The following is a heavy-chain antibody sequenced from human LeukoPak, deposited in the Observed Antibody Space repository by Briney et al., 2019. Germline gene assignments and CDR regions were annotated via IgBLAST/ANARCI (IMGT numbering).Heavy chain of an antibody. CDR1: GFTFSSYS. Sequence: PGGSLRLSCAASGFTFSSYSMNWVRQAPGKGLEWVSSISSSSSYIYYADSVKGRFTISRDNAKDSLYLQMNSLRAEDTAVYYCASWCGGDCYGAPNAFDIWGQGTMVTVSS. D-gene: IGHD2-21*01. J-gene: IGHJ3*02. CDR3: ASWCGGDCYGAPNAFDI. V-gene: IGHV3-21*01. CDR2: ISSSSSYI.